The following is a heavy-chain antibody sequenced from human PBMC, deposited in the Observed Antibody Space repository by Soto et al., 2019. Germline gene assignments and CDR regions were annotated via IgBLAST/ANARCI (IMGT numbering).Heavy chain of an antibody. J-gene: IGHJ4*02. CDR1: GFIFSNYA. Sequence: EVQLLESGGHLVQPGGSLRLSCAASGFIFSNYAMSWVRQAPGKGLEWVSFISGSGSTTYYADSVKGRFTISRGNSKNMLYVQMNGLRAHDAADYHCVREASSTGLHLVHWGRGTLVPAS. CDR3: VREASSTGLHLVH. CDR2: ISGSGSTT. D-gene: IGHD6-6*01. V-gene: IGHV3-23*01.